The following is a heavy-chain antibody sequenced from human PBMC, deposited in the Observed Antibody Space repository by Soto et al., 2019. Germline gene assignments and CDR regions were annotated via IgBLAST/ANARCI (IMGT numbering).Heavy chain of an antibody. CDR3: ARQARGVGWFDP. V-gene: IGHV4-59*08. Sequence: QVQLQESGPGLVKPSETLSLTCTVSGGSISSNYWSWIRQPPGKGLEWIGCVYYSGNTDYNPSLKSRVTISVDSSRNQCSLRLTSGTAADTAVYYCARQARGVGWFDPWGQGTLVTVSS. J-gene: IGHJ5*02. CDR1: GGSISSNY. CDR2: VYYSGNT. D-gene: IGHD3-10*01.